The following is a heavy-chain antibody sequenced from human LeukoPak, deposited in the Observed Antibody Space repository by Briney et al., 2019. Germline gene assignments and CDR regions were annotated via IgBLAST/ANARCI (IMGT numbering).Heavy chain of an antibody. CDR2: ISGNNDNP. V-gene: IGHV1-18*04. J-gene: IGHJ4*02. Sequence: GASVKVSCKASGYTFTAYYIHWVRQAPGQGLEWMGWISGNNDNPNYGQKFQGRLTVTTDSSTSTAYMELRNLRSDDTAVYYCARDGTSTDDYWGQGTLVTVSS. CDR3: ARDGTSTDDY. CDR1: GYTFTAYY. D-gene: IGHD2-2*01.